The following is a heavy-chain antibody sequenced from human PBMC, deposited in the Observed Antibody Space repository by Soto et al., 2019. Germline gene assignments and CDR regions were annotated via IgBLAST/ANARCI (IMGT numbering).Heavy chain of an antibody. D-gene: IGHD3-3*01. CDR2: IYYSGST. V-gene: IGHV4-39*01. CDR3: SRRAYYDFSSGHAYGFGP. J-gene: IGHJ5*02. Sequence: PSETLSLTCTVSGGSISSSSYYWGWIRQHPGKGLEWIGSIYYSGSTYYNPSLKSRVTISVDTSKNQFSLKLSSVTAADTAVYYLSRRAYYDFSSGHAYGFGPWGQGTLVTVSS. CDR1: GGSISSSSYY.